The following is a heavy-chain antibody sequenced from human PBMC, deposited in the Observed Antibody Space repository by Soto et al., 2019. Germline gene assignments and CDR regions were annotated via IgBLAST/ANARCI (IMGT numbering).Heavy chain of an antibody. D-gene: IGHD1-20*01. CDR3: ARLSVVYDAFDI. CDR2: IYYSGST. Sequence: SETLSLTCTVSGGSISSYYWSWIRQPPGKGLEWIGYIYYSGSTNYNPSLKSRVTISVDTSKNQFSLKLSSVTAADTAVYYCARLSVVYDAFDIWGQGTMVTVPS. V-gene: IGHV4-59*08. J-gene: IGHJ3*02. CDR1: GGSISSYY.